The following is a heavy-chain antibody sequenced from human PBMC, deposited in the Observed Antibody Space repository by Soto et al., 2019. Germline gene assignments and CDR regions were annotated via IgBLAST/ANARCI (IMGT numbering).Heavy chain of an antibody. CDR3: VRDDIGVGIDY. Sequence: GGSLRLSCAASGFTFSNYGMHWVRQAPGKGLEWVAVISYDGSYKYYADSVKGRFTISRDNAKNTLYLQMNSLRAEDTAVYYCVRDDIGVGIDYWGLGTPVTVSS. CDR1: GFTFSNYG. D-gene: IGHD1-26*01. CDR2: ISYDGSYK. V-gene: IGHV3-30*03. J-gene: IGHJ4*02.